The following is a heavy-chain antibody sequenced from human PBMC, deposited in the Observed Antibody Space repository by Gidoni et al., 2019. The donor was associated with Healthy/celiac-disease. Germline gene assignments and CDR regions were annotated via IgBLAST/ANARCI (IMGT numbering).Heavy chain of an antibody. CDR1: GGSISSSNW. J-gene: IGHJ3*02. Sequence: QVQLQESGPGLVKPSGTLSLTCAVSGGSISSSNWWSWVRQPPGKGLEWIGEIYHSGSTNYNPSLKSRVTISVDKSKNQFSLKLSSVTAADTAVYYCARDRGDYYDSSGYHDAFDIWGQGTMVTVSS. CDR2: IYHSGST. D-gene: IGHD3-22*01. CDR3: ARDRGDYYDSSGYHDAFDI. V-gene: IGHV4-4*02.